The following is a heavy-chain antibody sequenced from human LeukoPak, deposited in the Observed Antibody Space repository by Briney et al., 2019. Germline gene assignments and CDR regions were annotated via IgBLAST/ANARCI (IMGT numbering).Heavy chain of an antibody. CDR3: ARRFCFSSSCYTVSFDP. J-gene: IGHJ5*02. D-gene: IGHD2-2*02. CDR2: INPNNSGT. CDR1: GYTFTDYY. Sequence: ASVKVSCKASGYTFTDYYIHWVRQAPGQGLEWMGWINPNNSGTNYAQKFQGRVTMTRDTSISTAYVELSRLRSDDTAVYYCARRFCFSSSCYTVSFDPWGQGTLVTVSS. V-gene: IGHV1-2*02.